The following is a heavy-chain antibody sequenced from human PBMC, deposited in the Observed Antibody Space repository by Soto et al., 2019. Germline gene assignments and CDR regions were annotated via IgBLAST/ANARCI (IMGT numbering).Heavy chain of an antibody. V-gene: IGHV3-23*01. CDR3: AKDLLWLNTVAEILDY. CDR1: GFTFSNYA. D-gene: IGHD4-17*01. J-gene: IGHJ4*02. Sequence: GGSLRLSCAASGFTFSNYAMSWVRQAPGKGLEWVSAISGSGGATYYADSVKGRFTISRDNSKNTLFLQMNSLRAEDTALYYCAKDLLWLNTVAEILDYWGQGTLVTVSS. CDR2: ISGSGGAT.